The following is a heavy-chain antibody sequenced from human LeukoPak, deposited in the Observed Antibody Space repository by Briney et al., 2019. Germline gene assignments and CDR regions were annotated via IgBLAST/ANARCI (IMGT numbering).Heavy chain of an antibody. CDR1: GYTFTSYA. CDR2: INPNSGGT. Sequence: ASVKVSCKASGYTFTSYAMHWVRQAPGQGLEWMGWINPNSGGTNYAQKFQGRVTMTRDTSISTAYMELSRLRSDDTAVYYCAIHLPKYYYDSSGYLDYWGQGTLVTVSS. V-gene: IGHV1-2*02. CDR3: AIHLPKYYYDSSGYLDY. J-gene: IGHJ4*02. D-gene: IGHD3-22*01.